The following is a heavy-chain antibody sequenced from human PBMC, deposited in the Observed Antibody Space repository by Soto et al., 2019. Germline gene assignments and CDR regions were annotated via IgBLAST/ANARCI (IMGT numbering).Heavy chain of an antibody. CDR3: ARPVYCSGGSCPFQY. CDR2: IYFGGNT. D-gene: IGHD2-15*01. Sequence: PSETLALTCTVSGDPINGSPDYGGWIRQPPGKGLEWIGSIYFGGNTYYSPSLKSRVTISVDTSKNQFSLKLRAVTAADTAIYYCARPVYCSGGSCPFQYWGQGTLVTVSS. V-gene: IGHV4-39*01. CDR1: GDPINGSPDY. J-gene: IGHJ4*02.